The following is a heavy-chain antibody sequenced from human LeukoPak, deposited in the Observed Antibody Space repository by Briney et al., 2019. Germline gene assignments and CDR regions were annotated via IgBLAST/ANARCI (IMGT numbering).Heavy chain of an antibody. CDR1: GYTFTSYG. CDR3: ATVGEVYDSSGYYFDY. V-gene: IGHV1-18*01. CDR2: ISAYNGNT. J-gene: IGHJ4*02. D-gene: IGHD3-22*01. Sequence: ASVKVSCKASGYTFTSYGISWVRQAPGQGLEWMGWISAYNGNTNYAQKLQGRVTMTTDTSTSTAYMELRSLRSDDTAVYYCATVGEVYDSSGYYFDYWGQGTLVTVSS.